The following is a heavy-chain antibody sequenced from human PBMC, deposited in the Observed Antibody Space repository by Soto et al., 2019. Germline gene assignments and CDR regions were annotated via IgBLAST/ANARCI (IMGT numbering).Heavy chain of an antibody. CDR2: IYYSGST. CDR1: GGSISSGGYY. J-gene: IGHJ4*02. Sequence: QVQLQESGPGLVKPSQTLSLTCTVSGGSISSGGYYWSWIRQHPGKGLEWIGYIYYSGSTYYNPSLKSRVTIAVDTSKNQFSLKLSSVTAADTAVYYCARGHSYYYGSGSYTPGGPVDYWGQGTLVTVSS. V-gene: IGHV4-31*03. D-gene: IGHD3-10*01. CDR3: ARGHSYYYGSGSYTPGGPVDY.